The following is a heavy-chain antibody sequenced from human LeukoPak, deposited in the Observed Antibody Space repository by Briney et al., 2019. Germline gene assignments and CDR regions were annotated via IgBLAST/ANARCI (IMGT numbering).Heavy chain of an antibody. J-gene: IGHJ5*02. V-gene: IGHV4-39*01. D-gene: IGHD3-3*01. CDR3: ASATYYDFWSGYYFWRFDP. CDR2: IYYSGST. Sequence: PSETLSLTCTVPGGSISSSSYYWGWIRQPPGKGLEWIGSIYYSGSTYYNPSLKSRVTISVDTSKNQFSLKLSSVTAADTAVYYCASATYYDFWSGYYFWRFDPWGQGTLVTVSS. CDR1: GGSISSSSYY.